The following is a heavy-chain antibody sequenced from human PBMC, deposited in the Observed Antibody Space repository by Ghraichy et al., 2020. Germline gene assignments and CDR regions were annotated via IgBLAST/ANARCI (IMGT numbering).Heavy chain of an antibody. CDR1: GGSVSSGSYY. CDR2: IYYSGST. Sequence: SETLSLTCTVSGGSVSSGSYYWSWIRQPPGKGLEWIGYIYYSGSTNYNPSLKSRVTISVDTSKNQFSLKLSSVTAADTAVYYCARDPTSRYDFWSGYKGYYYYYGMDVWGQGTTVTVSS. J-gene: IGHJ6*02. CDR3: ARDPTSRYDFWSGYKGYYYYYGMDV. D-gene: IGHD3-3*01. V-gene: IGHV4-61*01.